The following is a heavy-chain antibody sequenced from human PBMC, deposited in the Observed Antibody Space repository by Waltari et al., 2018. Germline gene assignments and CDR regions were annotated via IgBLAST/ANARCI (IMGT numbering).Heavy chain of an antibody. CDR1: GDSISSHY. CDR3: ARGTSLGDLLAGSFLGYYFGMDV. J-gene: IGHJ6*01. D-gene: IGHD3-9*01. Sequence: QVQLQESGPRLVKPSETLSLTCTVSGDSISSHYWSWIRQPAGKGLEWIGRIYTNWRPNYNPSLKSRVTMSVDKSKNQCPLGLTSVTAADTAVYFCARGTSLGDLLAGSFLGYYFGMDVWGQGTTVIVSS. V-gene: IGHV4-4*07. CDR2: IYTNWRP.